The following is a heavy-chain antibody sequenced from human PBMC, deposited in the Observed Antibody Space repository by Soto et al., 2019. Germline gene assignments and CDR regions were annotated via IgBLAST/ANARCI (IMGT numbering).Heavy chain of an antibody. CDR2: ISSSGSTI. Sequence: QVQLVESGGGLVKPGGSLRLSCAASGFTFSDYYMSWIRQAPGKGLEWVSYISSSGSTIYYADSVKGRFTISRDNAKNSLYLQMNSLRAEDTAVYYCAGTQYCSSTSCYPSSGWFDPWGQGTLVTVSS. CDR3: AGTQYCSSTSCYPSSGWFDP. V-gene: IGHV3-11*01. D-gene: IGHD2-2*01. CDR1: GFTFSDYY. J-gene: IGHJ5*02.